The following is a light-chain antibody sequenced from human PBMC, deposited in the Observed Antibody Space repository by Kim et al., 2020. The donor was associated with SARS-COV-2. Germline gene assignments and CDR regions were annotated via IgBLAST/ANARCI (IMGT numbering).Light chain of an antibody. V-gene: IGKV1-39*01. CDR3: QQTYSRPHT. J-gene: IGKJ2*01. CDR2: AAS. CDR1: QSISNY. Sequence: DIQMTQSPSSLSASVGDRVTITCRASQSISNYLNWYQQEPGKAPKLLLYAASSLQSGVPLRFSGSGSGTHFTLTISSLQPEDFATYYCQQTYSRPHTFGQGTKLEI.